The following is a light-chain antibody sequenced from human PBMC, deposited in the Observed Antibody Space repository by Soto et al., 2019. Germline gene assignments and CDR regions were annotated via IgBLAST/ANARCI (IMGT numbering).Light chain of an antibody. V-gene: IGKV1-33*01. CDR3: QQYDNLPLT. J-gene: IGKJ5*01. CDR2: DAA. CDR1: QDISHY. Sequence: DIQMTQSPSPLSASVGDRVTITCQASQDISHYLNWYQQKPGKAPKLLIYDAANLQRGVPSRFSGGGSGTHFTFTISSLHAEDIGTYYCQQYDNLPLTFGQGTRLEIK.